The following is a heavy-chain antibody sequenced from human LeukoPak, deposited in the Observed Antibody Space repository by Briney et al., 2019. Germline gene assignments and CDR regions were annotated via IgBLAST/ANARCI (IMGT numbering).Heavy chain of an antibody. J-gene: IGHJ4*02. CDR2: IYSSGNT. Sequence: TSETLSLTCAVSGGSISSSNWWSWVRQPPGKGLEWIASIYSSGNTHSNPSLKSRVSISVDTSKNQVSLKLYSVTASDAAIYYCARHLSGTTMSHYFDFWGQGTLVTVSS. CDR3: ARHLSGTTMSHYFDF. D-gene: IGHD1-1*01. V-gene: IGHV4-39*01. CDR1: GGSISSSNW.